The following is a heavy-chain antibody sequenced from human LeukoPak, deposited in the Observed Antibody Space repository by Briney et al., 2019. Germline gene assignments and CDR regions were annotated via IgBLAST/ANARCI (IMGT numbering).Heavy chain of an antibody. J-gene: IGHJ4*02. CDR1: GFTFSDYY. CDR2: ISSSGSVI. CDR3: ARVGRRDGYNGADFDY. Sequence: GSLRLSCAASGFTFSDYYMSWIRQAPGKGLEWLSYISSSGSVIYYADSVKGRFTISRDNAKNSLYLQINSLRAEDTAVYYCARVGRRDGYNGADFDYWGQGTLVTVSS. V-gene: IGHV3-11*01. D-gene: IGHD5-24*01.